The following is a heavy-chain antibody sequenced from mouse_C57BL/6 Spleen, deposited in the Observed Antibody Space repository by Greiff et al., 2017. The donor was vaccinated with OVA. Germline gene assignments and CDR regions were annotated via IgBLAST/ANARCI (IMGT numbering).Heavy chain of an antibody. Sequence: VQLQQSGAELAKPGASVKLSCKASGYTFTSYWMHWVKQRPGQGLEWIGYINPSSGYTKYNQKFKDKATLTADKSSSTAYMQLSSLTSEDSAVYYCARDLITTVVDWYFDVWGTGTTVTVSS. D-gene: IGHD1-1*01. V-gene: IGHV1-7*01. J-gene: IGHJ1*03. CDR3: ARDLITTVVDWYFDV. CDR1: GYTFTSYW. CDR2: INPSSGYT.